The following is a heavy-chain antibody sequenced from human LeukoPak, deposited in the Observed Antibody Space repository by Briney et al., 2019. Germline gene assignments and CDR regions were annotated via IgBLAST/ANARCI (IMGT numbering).Heavy chain of an antibody. Sequence: KSGESLKISCKSSGYSFTNYWIGWVRQMPGKGLEWMGIIYPGDSDTRYSPSFQGQVTILADKSISTAYLQWSSLKASDTAMYYCARRGIAAADPFDYWGQGTLVTVSS. CDR1: GYSFTNYW. CDR2: IYPGDSDT. CDR3: ARRGIAAADPFDY. D-gene: IGHD6-13*01. V-gene: IGHV5-51*01. J-gene: IGHJ4*02.